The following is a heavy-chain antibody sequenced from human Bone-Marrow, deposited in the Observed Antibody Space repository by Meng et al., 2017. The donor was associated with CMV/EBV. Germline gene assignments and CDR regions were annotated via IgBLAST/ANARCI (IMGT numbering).Heavy chain of an antibody. CDR1: GGTFSSYA. D-gene: IGHD6-6*01. J-gene: IGHJ4*02. Sequence: SVKVSCKASGGTFSSYAISWVRQAPGQGLEWMGGIIPIFGTANYAQKFQGRVTITTDESTSTAYMELNSLRAEDTAVYYCARDQNPSEYSSSSPIPLWGQGTLVTVSS. CDR2: IIPIFGTA. V-gene: IGHV1-69*05. CDR3: ARDQNPSEYSSSSPIPL.